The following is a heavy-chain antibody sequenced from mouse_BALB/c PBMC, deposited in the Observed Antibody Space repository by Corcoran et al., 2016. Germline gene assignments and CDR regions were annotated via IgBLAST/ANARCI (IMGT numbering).Heavy chain of an antibody. CDR1: GYSITSGYY. V-gene: IGHV3-6*02. CDR3: ASRYEYIDY. J-gene: IGHJ2*01. Sequence: DVQLQESGPGLEKPAQSLSLTCAVTGYSITSGYYWIWIRQFPGNKLEWMGYISYDGSNNYNPSLKNRISINRDTSKNQFFLKLNSVTTDDTATYYCASRYEYIDYWGQGTTLTVSS. D-gene: IGHD2-14*01. CDR2: ISYDGSN.